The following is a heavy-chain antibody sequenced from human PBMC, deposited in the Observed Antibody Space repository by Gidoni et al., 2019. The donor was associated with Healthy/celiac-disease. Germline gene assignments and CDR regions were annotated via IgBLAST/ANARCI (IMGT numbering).Heavy chain of an antibody. J-gene: IGHJ6*02. V-gene: IGHV4-34*01. CDR1: GGSFSGYY. CDR2: INHSGST. CDR3: ARGPEWELLHYYYYGMDV. Sequence: QVQLQPWGAGLLKPSETLSLTCAVYGGSFSGYYWSWIRQPPGKGLEWIGEINHSGSTNYTPSLKSRVTISVDTSKNQFSLKLSSVTAADTAVYYCARGPEWELLHYYYYGMDVWGQGTTVTVSS. D-gene: IGHD1-26*01.